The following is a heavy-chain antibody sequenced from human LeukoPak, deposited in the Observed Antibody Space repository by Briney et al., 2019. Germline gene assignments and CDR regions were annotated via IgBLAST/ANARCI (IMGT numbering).Heavy chain of an antibody. CDR2: IYPGDSET. J-gene: IGHJ4*02. CDR1: GYTFSNDW. V-gene: IGHV5-51*01. CDR3: ARQRYSGTYSNFGY. D-gene: IGHD1-26*01. Sequence: GESLKISCKGSGYTFSNDWIGWVRQMPGKGLEWMGIIYPGDSETRYSPSFRGHVTISADTSINTAYLQWSSLKASDTAVYYCARQRYSGTYSNFGYWGQGTLVTVSS.